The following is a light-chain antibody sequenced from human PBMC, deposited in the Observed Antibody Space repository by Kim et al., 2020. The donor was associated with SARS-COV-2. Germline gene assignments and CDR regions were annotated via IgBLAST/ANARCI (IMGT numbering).Light chain of an antibody. CDR3: MQAVHVPTYT. J-gene: IGKJ2*01. Sequence: DTVMTQSPLSLSVTPGEPASISCRSSQSLLYSNGYNYLDWYVQRSGQSPQLLIFWGSSRASGVPERFSGSGSGTDFTLRISRVEAEDVGIYYCMQAVHVPTYTFGKGTKLEI. V-gene: IGKV2-28*01. CDR1: QSLLYSNGYNY. CDR2: WGS.